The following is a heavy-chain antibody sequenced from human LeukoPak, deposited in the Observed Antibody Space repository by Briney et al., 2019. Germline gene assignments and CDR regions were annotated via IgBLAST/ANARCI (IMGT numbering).Heavy chain of an antibody. V-gene: IGHV4-34*01. CDR3: AREGPTVTTWYFDL. CDR1: GGSFNGYY. Sequence: PSETLSLTCAVYGGSFNGYYWSWIRQPPGKGLEWIGEINHSGSTNYNPSLKSRVTISVDTSKNQFSLKLSSVTAADTAVYYCAREGPTVTTWYFDLWGRGTLVTVSS. D-gene: IGHD4-11*01. CDR2: INHSGST. J-gene: IGHJ2*01.